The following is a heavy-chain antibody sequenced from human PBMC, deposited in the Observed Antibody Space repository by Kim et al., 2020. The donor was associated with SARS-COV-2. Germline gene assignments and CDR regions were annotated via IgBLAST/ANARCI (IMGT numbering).Heavy chain of an antibody. D-gene: IGHD3-22*01. V-gene: IGHV4-59*08. CDR3: ARPFYDSSGYYP. J-gene: IGHJ5*02. Sequence: SNPSLKSRVTISVDTSKNQFSLKLSSVTAADTAVYYCARPFYDSSGYYPWGQGTLVTVSS.